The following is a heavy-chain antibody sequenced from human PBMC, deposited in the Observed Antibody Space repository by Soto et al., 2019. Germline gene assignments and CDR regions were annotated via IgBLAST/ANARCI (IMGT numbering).Heavy chain of an antibody. CDR2: ISHDGSYK. D-gene: IGHD1-26*01. V-gene: IGHV3-30*18. CDR3: AKGLLAIVGTTLPRDAFNI. CDR1: GFRFTTYV. J-gene: IGHJ3*02. Sequence: QVQLVESGGGVVQPGRSLRLSCAASGFRFTTYVMHWVRQAPGKGLEWVAVISHDGSYKYYGDAVKGRFTISRETSKNAVYLDMNSLRPEDPAVYYCAKGLLAIVGTTLPRDAFNIWGQGTMVTVSS.